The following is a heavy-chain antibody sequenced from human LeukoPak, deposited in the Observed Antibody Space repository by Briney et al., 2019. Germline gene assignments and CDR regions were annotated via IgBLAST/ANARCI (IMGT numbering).Heavy chain of an antibody. V-gene: IGHV1-2*06. D-gene: IGHD3-3*01. CDR2: INPNSGGT. Sequence: GASVKVSCKASGYTFTGYYMHWVRQAPGQGLEWMGRINPNSGGTNYAQKFQGRVTMTRDTSISTAYMELSRLRSDDTAVYYCARYDFGRRVIDYWGQGTLVTVSS. J-gene: IGHJ4*02. CDR1: GYTFTGYY. CDR3: ARYDFGRRVIDY.